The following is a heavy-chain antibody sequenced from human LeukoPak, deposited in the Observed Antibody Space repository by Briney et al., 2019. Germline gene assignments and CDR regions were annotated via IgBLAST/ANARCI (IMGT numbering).Heavy chain of an antibody. D-gene: IGHD6-13*01. V-gene: IGHV3-21*01. Sequence: ESGGSLRLSCAASGFIFSSYNMNWVRQAPGKGLEWVSFISSSSSYIYYADSVKGRFTISRDNAKNSLYLQMNSLRAEDTAVYYCARAPGYRSFLDYWGQGTLVTVSS. CDR2: ISSSSSYI. CDR3: ARAPGYRSFLDY. J-gene: IGHJ4*02. CDR1: GFIFSSYN.